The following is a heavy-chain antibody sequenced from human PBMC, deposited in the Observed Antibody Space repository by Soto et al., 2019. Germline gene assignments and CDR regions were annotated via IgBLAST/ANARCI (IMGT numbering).Heavy chain of an antibody. CDR1: GGTFSTSA. J-gene: IGHJ6*02. CDR3: ARAKDRHQLGGNIYYILDV. D-gene: IGHD1-1*01. Sequence: QVQLMQSGAEVKKPGSSVKVSCKASGGTFSTSAISWVRQAPGEGLEWVGGIMPNFATPDYAKNFQGRVTISADESTATAYLDLTTPTTDDTAVYYCARAKDRHQLGGNIYYILDVWGQGAAITVSS. V-gene: IGHV1-69*12. CDR2: IMPNFATP.